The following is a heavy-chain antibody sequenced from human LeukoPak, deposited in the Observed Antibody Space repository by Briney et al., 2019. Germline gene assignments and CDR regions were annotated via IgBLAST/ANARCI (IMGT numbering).Heavy chain of an antibody. CDR2: ISGSGGST. CDR1: GFTFSSYA. V-gene: IGHV3-23*01. CDR3: AKSPYQHRSRAYGDY. D-gene: IGHD6-13*01. J-gene: IGHJ4*02. Sequence: SGGSLRLSCAASGFTFSSYAMSWVRQAPGKGLEWVSAISGSGGSTYYADSVKGRFTISRDNSKNTLYLQMNSLRAEDTAVYYCAKSPYQHRSRAYGDYWGQGTLVTVSS.